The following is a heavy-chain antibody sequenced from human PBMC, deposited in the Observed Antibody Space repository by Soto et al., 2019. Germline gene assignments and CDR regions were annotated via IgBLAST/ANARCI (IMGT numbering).Heavy chain of an antibody. CDR1: GGSISSGGYY. CDR3: ARVRVATCWFDP. J-gene: IGHJ5*02. Sequence: SETLSLTCTVSGGSISSGGYYWSWIRQHPGKGLEWIGYIYYSGSTYYNPSLKSRVTISVDTSKIQFSLKLSSVTAADTAVYYCARVRVATCWFDPWGQGTLVTVSS. V-gene: IGHV4-31*03. D-gene: IGHD5-12*01. CDR2: IYYSGST.